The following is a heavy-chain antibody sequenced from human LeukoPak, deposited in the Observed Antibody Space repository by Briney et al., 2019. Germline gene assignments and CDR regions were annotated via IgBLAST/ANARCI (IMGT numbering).Heavy chain of an antibody. D-gene: IGHD3-3*01. CDR3: ARDLTRVYDFWSGYSAPDAFDI. CDR1: SGSISSSSYY. Sequence: SETLSLTRTVSSGSISSSSYYWGWIRQPPGKGLEWIEYIYHSGSTYYNPSLKSRVTISVDRSKNQFSLKLSSVTAADTAVYYCARDLTRVYDFWSGYSAPDAFDIWGQGTMVTVSS. CDR2: IYHSGST. J-gene: IGHJ3*02. V-gene: IGHV4-39*07.